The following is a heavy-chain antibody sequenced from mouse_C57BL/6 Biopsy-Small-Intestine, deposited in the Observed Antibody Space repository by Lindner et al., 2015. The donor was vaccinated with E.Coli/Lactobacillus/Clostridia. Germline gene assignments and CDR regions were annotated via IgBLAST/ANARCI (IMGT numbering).Heavy chain of an antibody. CDR2: IDPETGGT. D-gene: IGHD3-3*01. CDR1: GHTLTDYE. CDR3: TTPLGPY. V-gene: IGHV1-15*01. J-gene: IGHJ3*01. Sequence: VQLQESGAELVRPGASVTLSCKAPGHTLTDYEMHWVKQTPVHGLEWIGSIDPETGGTAYSQKFRDKAILTADKLSSTVYMELRSLTSEDSAVYYCTTPLGPYWGQGTLVTVSS.